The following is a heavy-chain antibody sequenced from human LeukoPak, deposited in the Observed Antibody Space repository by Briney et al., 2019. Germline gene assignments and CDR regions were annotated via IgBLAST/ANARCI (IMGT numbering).Heavy chain of an antibody. D-gene: IGHD3-22*01. V-gene: IGHV4-59*01. CDR1: GGSISSYY. J-gene: IGHJ4*02. Sequence: SETLSLTCTVSGGSISSYYWSWIRQPPGKGLEWIGYIYYSGSTNYNPSLKSRVTISVDTSKNQFPLKLSSVTAADTAVYYCARSGYFLKMRPGYFDSWGQGTLVTVSS. CDR2: IYYSGST. CDR3: ARSGYFLKMRPGYFDS.